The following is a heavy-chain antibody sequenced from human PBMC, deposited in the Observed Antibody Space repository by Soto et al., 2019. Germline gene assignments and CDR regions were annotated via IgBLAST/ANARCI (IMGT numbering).Heavy chain of an antibody. CDR3: SRSQGSSTSLEIYYYYYYGMDV. CDR1: GGTFSSYA. CDR2: IIPISGTA. V-gene: IGHV1-69*01. J-gene: IGHJ6*02. Sequence: QVQLVQCGAEVKKPGSSVKVSCKASGGTFSSYAISWVRQAPGQGLEWMGGIIPISGTANYAQKFQGRVTITADESTSTAYMELSSQRSEDTAVYYCSRSQGSSTSLEIYYYYYYGMDVWGQGTTVTVSS. D-gene: IGHD2-2*01.